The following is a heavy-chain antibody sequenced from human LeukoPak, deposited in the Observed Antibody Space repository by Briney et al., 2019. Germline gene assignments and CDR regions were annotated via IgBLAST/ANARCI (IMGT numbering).Heavy chain of an antibody. D-gene: IGHD3-10*01. J-gene: IGHJ3*02. CDR2: INPNSGGT. CDR1: GYTFTGYY. V-gene: IGHV1-2*02. CDR3: AREFSSEGPLKGSGSPRGFDI. Sequence: ASVKVSCKASGYTFTGYYMHWVRQAPGQGLEWMGWINPNSGGTNYAQKFQGRVTMTRDTSISTAYMELSRLRSDDTAVYYWAREFSSEGPLKGSGSPRGFDIWGQRTMVTVSS.